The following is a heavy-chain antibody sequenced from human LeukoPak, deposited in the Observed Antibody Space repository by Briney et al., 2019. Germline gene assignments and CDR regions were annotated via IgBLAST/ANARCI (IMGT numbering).Heavy chain of an antibody. V-gene: IGHV4-34*01. CDR2: INHSGST. Sequence: PSETLSLTCAVYRGAFSGYYWSWIRQPPGKGLEWIGEINHSGSTNYNPSLKSRVAISVDTSKNQFSLKLSSVTAADTAVYYCARRIQLWLRGVDYWGQGTLVTVSS. CDR1: RGAFSGYY. J-gene: IGHJ4*02. D-gene: IGHD5-18*01. CDR3: ARRIQLWLRGVDY.